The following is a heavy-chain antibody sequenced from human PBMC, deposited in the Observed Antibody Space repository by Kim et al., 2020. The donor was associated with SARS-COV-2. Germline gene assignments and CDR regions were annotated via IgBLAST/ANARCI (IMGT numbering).Heavy chain of an antibody. V-gene: IGHV3-30*04. CDR3: AREGGFGDLDY. J-gene: IGHJ4*02. Sequence: GGSLRLSCAASGFTFSSYAMHWVRQAPGKGLEWVAVISYDGSNKYYADSVKGRFTISRDNSKNTLYLQMNSLRAEDTAVYYCAREGGFGDLDYWGQGTLVTVSS. CDR2: ISYDGSNK. CDR1: GFTFSSYA. D-gene: IGHD3-10*01.